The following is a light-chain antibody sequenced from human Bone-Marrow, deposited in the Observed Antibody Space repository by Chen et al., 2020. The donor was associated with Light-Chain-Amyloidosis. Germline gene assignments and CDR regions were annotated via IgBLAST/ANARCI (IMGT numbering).Light chain of an antibody. J-gene: IGLJ2*01. V-gene: IGLV2-8*01. CDR3: TSYAGGHTLPV. CDR1: SSDVGAYNY. Sequence: QSALTQPPSASGSPGQSITISCTGTSSDVGAYNYVSWYQQHPGKAPKLMIYEVNKRPSGVPDLFSGSKSGNTASLTVSGLQAEDEADYYCTSYAGGHTLPVFGVGTSLTVL. CDR2: EVN.